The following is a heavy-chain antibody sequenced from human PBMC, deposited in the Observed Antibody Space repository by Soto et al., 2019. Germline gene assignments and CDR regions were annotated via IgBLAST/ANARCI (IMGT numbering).Heavy chain of an antibody. CDR1: GFSFSSYG. CDR2: ISGSGDAK. J-gene: IGHJ4*02. CDR3: AKDFDSDETSHGPNDY. D-gene: IGHD3-22*01. Sequence: GGSLRLSCVASGFSFSSYGMSWVRQAPGKGLEWASIISGSGDAKYYADSVKGRFTISKDNSKNTMYLQMDSLRAEDTAVYYCAKDFDSDETSHGPNDYWGQGTLVTVSS. V-gene: IGHV3-23*01.